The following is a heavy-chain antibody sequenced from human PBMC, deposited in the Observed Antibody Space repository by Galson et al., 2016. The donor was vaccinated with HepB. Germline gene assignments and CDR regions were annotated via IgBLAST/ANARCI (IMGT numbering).Heavy chain of an antibody. D-gene: IGHD3-10*01. CDR2: ISYDGSYS. CDR3: AKVPSMVRGF. CDR1: GFTFSRYG. Sequence: SLRLSCAASGFTFSRYGMHWVRQAPGKGLEWVALISYDGSYSSYADSVKGRFAISRDNSKKTLYLQMNSLGAEDTAVYYCAKVPSMVRGFWGQGTMVTVSS. V-gene: IGHV3-30*18. J-gene: IGHJ3*01.